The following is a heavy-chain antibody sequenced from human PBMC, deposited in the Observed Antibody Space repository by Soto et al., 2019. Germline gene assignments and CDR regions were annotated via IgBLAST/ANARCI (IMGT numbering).Heavy chain of an antibody. Sequence: QVHLVQSGAEVKRPGASVRLSCRTAGYTFTSYGLHWVRQVRGQRPEWMGWINPANGNTKYSRRLEGRVTISRDTSANAAYMELDSLRSEDTAVYYCNVRAGTRDYWGQGTLVTFSS. CDR2: INPANGNT. CDR3: NVRAGTRDY. D-gene: IGHD4-17*01. CDR1: GYTFTSYG. V-gene: IGHV1-3*01. J-gene: IGHJ4*02.